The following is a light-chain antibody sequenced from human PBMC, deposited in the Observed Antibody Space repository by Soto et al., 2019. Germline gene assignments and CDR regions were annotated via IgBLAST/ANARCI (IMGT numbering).Light chain of an antibody. CDR2: DAS. Sequence: EIVLTQSPATLSLSQGERVTLSCRASQSVSSYFAWYQQKPGQAPRLLIYDASNRVTGIPARFSGSGSGTDFTLTISSLEPEDFAVYYCQQRSNGPLTFGQGTRLEIK. CDR1: QSVSSY. CDR3: QQRSNGPLT. J-gene: IGKJ5*01. V-gene: IGKV3-11*01.